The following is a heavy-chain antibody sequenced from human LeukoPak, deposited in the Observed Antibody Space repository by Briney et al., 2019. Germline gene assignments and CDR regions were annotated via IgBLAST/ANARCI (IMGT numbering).Heavy chain of an antibody. D-gene: IGHD3-10*01. CDR3: ARVEKLWFGELLSYYFDY. V-gene: IGHV4-61*08. Sequence: SQTLSLTCTVSGGSISSGGYYWSWIRQHPGKGLEWIGYIYYSGSTNYNPSLKSRVTISVDTSKNQFSLKLSSVTAADTAVYYCARVEKLWFGELLSYYFDYWGQGTLVTVSS. CDR1: GGSISSGGYY. J-gene: IGHJ4*02. CDR2: IYYSGST.